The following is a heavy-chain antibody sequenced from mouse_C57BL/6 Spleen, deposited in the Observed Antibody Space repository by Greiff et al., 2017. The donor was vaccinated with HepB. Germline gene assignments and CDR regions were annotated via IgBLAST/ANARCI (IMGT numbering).Heavy chain of an antibody. CDR3: ARGDYGNYGVYFDV. CDR1: GYTFTSYW. J-gene: IGHJ1*03. D-gene: IGHD2-1*01. Sequence: VQLQQPGAELVMPGASVKLSCKASGYTFTSYWMHWVKQRPGQGLEWIGEIDPSDSYTNYNQKFKGKSRLTVDKSSSTAYMQLSSLTSEDSAVYYCARGDYGNYGVYFDVWGTGTTVTVSS. CDR2: IDPSDSYT. V-gene: IGHV1-69*01.